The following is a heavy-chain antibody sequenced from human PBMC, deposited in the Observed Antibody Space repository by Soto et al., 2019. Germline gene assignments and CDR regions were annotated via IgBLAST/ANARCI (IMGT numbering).Heavy chain of an antibody. CDR1: GFTFSSYA. J-gene: IGHJ3*02. D-gene: IGHD3-22*01. V-gene: IGHV3-23*01. Sequence: GGSLRLSCAASGFTFSSYAMSWVRQAPGKXLEWVSAISGSGGSTYYADSVKGRFTISRDNSKNTLYLQMNSLRAEDTAVYYCAKDKYYYDSSGYYFDAFDIWGQGTMVTVSS. CDR2: ISGSGGST. CDR3: AKDKYYYDSSGYYFDAFDI.